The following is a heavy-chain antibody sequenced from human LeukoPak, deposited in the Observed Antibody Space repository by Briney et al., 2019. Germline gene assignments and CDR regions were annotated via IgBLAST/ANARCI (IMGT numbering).Heavy chain of an antibody. D-gene: IGHD3-10*01. CDR2: ISFDGSNK. J-gene: IGHJ4*02. CDR1: GFTFSSYG. V-gene: IGHV3-30*19. CDR3: ARVRGVIESGPGRY. Sequence: GGSLRLSCAASGFTFSSYGMHWVRQAPGKGLEWVAVISFDGSNKYYADSVKGRFTISRDNSKNTLYLQMNSLRAEDTAVYYCARVRGVIESGPGRYWGQGTLVTVSS.